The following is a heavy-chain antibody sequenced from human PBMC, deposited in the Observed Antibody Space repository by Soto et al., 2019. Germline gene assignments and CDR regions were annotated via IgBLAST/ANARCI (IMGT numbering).Heavy chain of an antibody. CDR3: AKEVGFGELLFDY. CDR2: ISYDGSNK. J-gene: IGHJ4*02. D-gene: IGHD3-10*01. CDR1: GFTFSSYG. Sequence: LSLTCAASGFTFSSYGMHWVRQAPGKGLEWVAVISYDGSNKYYADSVKGRFTISRDNSKNTLYLQMNSLRAEDTAVYYCAKEVGFGELLFDYWGQGTLVTVSS. V-gene: IGHV3-30*18.